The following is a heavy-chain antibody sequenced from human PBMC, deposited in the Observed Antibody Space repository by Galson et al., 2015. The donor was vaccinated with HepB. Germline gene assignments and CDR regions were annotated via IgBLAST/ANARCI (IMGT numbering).Heavy chain of an antibody. CDR3: ARRRRDDYYAHFGAFDL. V-gene: IGHV5-51*01. Sequence: QSGAEVKEPGESLKISCEVSGDSFSNYWVGWARQMPGKGLEWMGMINPGDFDTRYSPSFQGQVTISADKSLTTAYLQWSSLEASDTAIYYGARRRRDDYYAHFGAFDLWGPGTVVTVSS. CDR2: INPGDFDT. CDR1: GDSFSNYW. J-gene: IGHJ3*01. D-gene: IGHD5-24*01.